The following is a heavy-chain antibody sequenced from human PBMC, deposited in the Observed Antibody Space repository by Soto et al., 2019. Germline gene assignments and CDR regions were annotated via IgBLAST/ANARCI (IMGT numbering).Heavy chain of an antibody. J-gene: IGHJ4*02. CDR3: ARGNLAPRGTFDY. CDR2: IYSGGST. D-gene: IGHD3-10*01. CDR1: GFTVSSNY. Sequence: GGSLRLSCAASGFTVSSNYMSWVRQAPGKGLEWVSVIYSGGSTYYADSVKGRFTISRDNSKNTLYLQMNSLRAEDTAVYYCARGNLAPRGTFDYWGQGTLVTVYS. V-gene: IGHV3-53*01.